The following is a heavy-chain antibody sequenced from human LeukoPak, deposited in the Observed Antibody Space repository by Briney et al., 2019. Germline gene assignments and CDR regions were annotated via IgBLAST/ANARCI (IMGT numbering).Heavy chain of an antibody. D-gene: IGHD4-23*01. CDR2: FDPEDGGT. Sequence: GASVKVSCKVSGYTLTELSMHWVRQAPGKGLEWMGGFDPEDGGTIYAQKFQGRVTMTEDTSTDTAYMELSSLRSEDTAVYYCATDRRGYGGNSYYYGMDVWGQGTTVTVSS. CDR1: GYTLTELS. CDR3: ATDRRGYGGNSYYYGMDV. V-gene: IGHV1-24*01. J-gene: IGHJ6*02.